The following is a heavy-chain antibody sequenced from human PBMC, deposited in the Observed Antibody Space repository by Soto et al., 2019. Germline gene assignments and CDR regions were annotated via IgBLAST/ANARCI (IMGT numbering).Heavy chain of an antibody. CDR2: ISGSAGST. Sequence: EVQLLESGGGLVHPGGSLRLSCAAPGFTFSSYAMTWVRQAPGKGLEWVPSISGSAGSTYYADSLKGRFTISRDKSKNTLYLQNNSLRVEDTAIYYCAKVPSAVASTPWFDPWGQGTLVTVSS. J-gene: IGHJ5*02. CDR3: AKVPSAVASTPWFDP. CDR1: GFTFSSYA. V-gene: IGHV3-23*01. D-gene: IGHD6-19*01.